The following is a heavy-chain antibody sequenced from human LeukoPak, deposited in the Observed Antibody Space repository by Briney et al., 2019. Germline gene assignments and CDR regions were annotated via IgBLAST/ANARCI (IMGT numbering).Heavy chain of an antibody. CDR3: ARDYCSTTSCYQGWFDP. J-gene: IGHJ5*02. Sequence: SGPTLVNTTQTLTLTCSFSGFSLSTSGVGVGWIRQPPGKALEWLALIYWDDNKRYSPSLGSRLTITKDTSKNQVVLIMTNMDPVDTATYFCARDYCSTTSCYQGWFDPWGQGTLVTVSS. CDR2: IYWDDNK. CDR1: GFSLSTSGVG. V-gene: IGHV2-5*02. D-gene: IGHD2-2*01.